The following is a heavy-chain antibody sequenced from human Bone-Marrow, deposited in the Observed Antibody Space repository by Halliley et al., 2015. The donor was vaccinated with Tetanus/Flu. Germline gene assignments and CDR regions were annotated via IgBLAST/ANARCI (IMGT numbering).Heavy chain of an antibody. D-gene: IGHD4-17*01. V-gene: IGHV3-7*03. J-gene: IGHJ6*02. Sequence: SLRLSCAASGFTFGSYWMSWVRQAPGKGLEWVANINEAGTEKHYVDSVRGRFTISRDNPKKSLYLEMNSLRAEDTAVYYCAREWNGDYPVYYYFGLDVWDQGTTVTVSS. CDR2: INEAGTEK. CDR3: AREWNGDYPVYYYFGLDV. CDR1: GFTFGSYW.